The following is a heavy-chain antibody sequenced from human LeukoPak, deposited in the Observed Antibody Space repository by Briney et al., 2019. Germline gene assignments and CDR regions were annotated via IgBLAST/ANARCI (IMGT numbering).Heavy chain of an antibody. J-gene: IGHJ5*01. V-gene: IGHV4-59*08. CDR2: IYYSGST. CDR1: GGSKSTYY. D-gene: IGHD4-17*01. CDR3: ARHPGAYVFDC. Sequence: PSETLSLTCTVSGGSKSTYYWSWIRQPPGKGLEWLGYIYYSGSTNYNPSLKSRVTISVDTSKNQFSLKLTSVTAADTAVYYCARHPGAYVFDCWGQGTLVTVSS.